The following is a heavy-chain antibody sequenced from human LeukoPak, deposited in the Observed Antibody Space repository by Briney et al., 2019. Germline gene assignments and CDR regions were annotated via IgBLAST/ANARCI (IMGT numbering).Heavy chain of an antibody. CDR3: ARDGRYGDHEGEDY. J-gene: IGHJ4*02. V-gene: IGHV3-53*01. Sequence: PGGSLRLTCAASGFTVSSNYMSWVRQAPGKGLEWVSVIYSGGSTYYADSVKGRFTISRDNSKNTLYLQMNSLRAEDTAVYYCARDGRYGDHEGEDYWGQGTLVTVSS. D-gene: IGHD4-17*01. CDR2: IYSGGST. CDR1: GFTVSSNY.